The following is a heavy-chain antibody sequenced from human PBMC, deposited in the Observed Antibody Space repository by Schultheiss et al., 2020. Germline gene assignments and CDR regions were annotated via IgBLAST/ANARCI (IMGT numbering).Heavy chain of an antibody. V-gene: IGHV3-49*04. CDR1: GFTFSSYG. CDR2: IRSKAYGGTT. CDR3: TTVAVVVVAAPDY. D-gene: IGHD2-15*01. Sequence: GESLKISCAASGFTFSSYGMHWVRQAPGKGLEWVGFIRSKAYGGTTEYAASVKGRFTISRDDSKSITYLQMKSLKTEDTAVYYCTTVAVVVVAAPDYWGQGTLVTVYS. J-gene: IGHJ4*02.